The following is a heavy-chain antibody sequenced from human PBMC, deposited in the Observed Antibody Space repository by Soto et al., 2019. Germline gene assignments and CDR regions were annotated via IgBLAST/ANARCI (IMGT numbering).Heavy chain of an antibody. Sequence: SETLSLTCTVSGGSIISNYWSWIRQPPGKGLEWIGYIYYSGSTNYNPSLKSRVTISVDTSKNQFSLRLSSVTAADTAVYYCAKFRSGWYFDYWGQGTLVTVSS. CDR3: AKFRSGWYFDY. V-gene: IGHV4-59*01. CDR2: IYYSGST. D-gene: IGHD6-19*01. CDR1: GGSIISNY. J-gene: IGHJ4*02.